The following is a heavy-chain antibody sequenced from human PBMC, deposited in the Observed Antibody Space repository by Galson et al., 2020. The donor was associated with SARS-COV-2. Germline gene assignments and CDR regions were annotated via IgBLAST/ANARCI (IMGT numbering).Heavy chain of an antibody. D-gene: IGHD2-2*01. J-gene: IGHJ5*02. V-gene: IGHV3-64D*06. Sequence: GESLKISCSASGFIFSDYAMHWVRQAPGKGLEYVSAISSNGGTSFYADSVNGRFTMSRDNSRSMFYLQMTALRPEDTAFYYCLSYSSTRQNHWGQGTLGAVSA. CDR3: LSYSSTRQNH. CDR1: GFIFSDYA. CDR2: ISSNGGTS.